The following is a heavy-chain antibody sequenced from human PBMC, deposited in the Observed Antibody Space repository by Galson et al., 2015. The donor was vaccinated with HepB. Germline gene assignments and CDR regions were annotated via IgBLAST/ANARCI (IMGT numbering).Heavy chain of an antibody. CDR1: GFTFSSYA. V-gene: IGHV3-30*04. CDR3: ARASTYYDILTGYHFYY. J-gene: IGHJ4*02. CDR2: ISSDGSNK. Sequence: SLRLSCEASGFTFSSYAMNWVRQAPGKGLEWVAVISSDGSNKYYADSVKGRFTITRDNSKNTLYLQMNSLRAEDTAVYYCARASTYYDILTGYHFYYWGQGALVTVSS. D-gene: IGHD3-9*01.